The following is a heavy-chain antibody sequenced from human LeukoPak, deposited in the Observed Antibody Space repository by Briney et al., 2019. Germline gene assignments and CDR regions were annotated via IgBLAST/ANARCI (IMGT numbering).Heavy chain of an antibody. J-gene: IGHJ4*02. CDR3: ARGHGGLGY. CDR1: GASISDYY. V-gene: IGHV4-59*01. Sequence: PSETLSLTCTVSGASISDYYWSWIRQPPGKGLEWIGYIYYSGTTNYNPSLKSRVTISVDMSKNQFSLKLSSVTAADTAVYYCARGHGGLGYWGRGTLVIVSS. CDR2: IYYSGTT. D-gene: IGHD3-16*01.